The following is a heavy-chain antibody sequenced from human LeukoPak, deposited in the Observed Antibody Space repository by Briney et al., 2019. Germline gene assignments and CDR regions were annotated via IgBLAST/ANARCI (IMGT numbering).Heavy chain of an antibody. CDR1: GGSISSSSYY. CDR2: IYYSGST. Sequence: SETLSLTCTVSGGSISSSSYYWGWIRQPPGKGLEWIGSIYYSGSTYYNPSLKSRVTISVDTSKNQFSLKLSSVTAADTAVYYCARNVYCSGGSCYPRNWFDPWGQGTLVTVSS. J-gene: IGHJ5*02. CDR3: ARNVYCSGGSCYPRNWFDP. D-gene: IGHD2-15*01. V-gene: IGHV4-39*01.